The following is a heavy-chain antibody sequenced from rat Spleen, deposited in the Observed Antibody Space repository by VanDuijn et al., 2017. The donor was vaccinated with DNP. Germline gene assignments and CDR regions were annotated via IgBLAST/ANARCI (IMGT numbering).Heavy chain of an antibody. D-gene: IGHD4-3*01. CDR3: TRDRGHGWSLYFDF. CDR1: GFSLTTNS. CDR2: IWGGGTT. Sequence: QVQLKESGPGLVQPSQTLSLTCTVSGFSLTTNSVHWVRQPPGKGLAWVGTIWGGGTTDYNSALKSQLSISRDTSKSQVFLEMNSLQTEDTAIYFCTRDRGHGWSLYFDFWGQGVMVTVSS. J-gene: IGHJ2*01. V-gene: IGHV2-1*01.